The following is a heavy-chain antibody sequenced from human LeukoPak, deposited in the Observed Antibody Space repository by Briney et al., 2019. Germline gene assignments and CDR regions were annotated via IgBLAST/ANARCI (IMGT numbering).Heavy chain of an antibody. D-gene: IGHD6-19*01. Sequence: GGSLRLSCAASGFTVSSKYMSWVRQAPGKGLEWVSVIYSGGSTYYADSVKGRFTISRDNSKNTLYLQMNSLRAEDTAVYYCARVVLAVAGSYFDYWGQGTLVTVSS. J-gene: IGHJ4*02. CDR1: GFTVSSKY. CDR3: ARVVLAVAGSYFDY. CDR2: IYSGGST. V-gene: IGHV3-53*01.